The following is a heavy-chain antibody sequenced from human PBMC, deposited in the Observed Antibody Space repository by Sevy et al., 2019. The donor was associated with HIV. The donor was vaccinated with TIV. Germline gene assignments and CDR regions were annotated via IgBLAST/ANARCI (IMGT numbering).Heavy chain of an antibody. D-gene: IGHD6-13*01. Sequence: SETLSLTCTVSGGSISSYYWSWIRQPAGKGLEWSGRIYTSGSTNYNPSLKSRVTMSVDTSKNQFSLKLSSVTAADTAVYYCARLLSSSWYGGYYFDYWGQGTLVTVSS. CDR3: ARLLSSSWYGGYYFDY. CDR2: IYTSGST. J-gene: IGHJ4*02. CDR1: GGSISSYY. V-gene: IGHV4-4*07.